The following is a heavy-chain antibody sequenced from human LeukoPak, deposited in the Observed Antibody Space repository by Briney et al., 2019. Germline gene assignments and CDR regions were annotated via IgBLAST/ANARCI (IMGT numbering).Heavy chain of an antibody. CDR1: GYTFTSYA. J-gene: IGHJ4*02. CDR3: ARVGSEAVAGTRGRGYSDY. D-gene: IGHD6-19*01. V-gene: IGHV1-3*01. CDR2: INAGNGNT. Sequence: HVASVKVSCKASGYTFTSYAMHWVRQAPGQRLEGMGWINAGNGNTKYSQKFQGRVTITRDTSASTAYMELSSLRSEDTAVYYCARVGSEAVAGTRGRGYSDYWGQGTLVTVSS.